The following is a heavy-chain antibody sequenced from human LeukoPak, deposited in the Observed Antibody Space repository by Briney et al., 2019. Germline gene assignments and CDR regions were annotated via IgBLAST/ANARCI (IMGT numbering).Heavy chain of an antibody. D-gene: IGHD3-22*01. Sequence: GGSLRLSCAASGFTFSSYAMHWVRQAPGKGLEWVAAISYDGSNKYYADSVKGRFTISRDNSKNTLYLQMNSLRAEDTAVYYCARVWIVVVITGALDYWGQGTLVTVSS. J-gene: IGHJ4*02. CDR2: ISYDGSNK. CDR3: ARVWIVVVITGALDY. CDR1: GFTFSSYA. V-gene: IGHV3-30-3*01.